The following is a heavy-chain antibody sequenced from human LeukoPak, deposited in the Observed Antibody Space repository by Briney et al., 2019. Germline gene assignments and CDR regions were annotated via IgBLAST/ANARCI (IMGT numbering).Heavy chain of an antibody. CDR1: GNYW. V-gene: IGHV3-74*01. D-gene: IGHD2-2*01. CDR3: VSFYETC. CDR2: INGDGSWT. Sequence: GGSLRLSCAASGNYWMHWVRQAPGKGLVWVSHINGDGSWTTYADSVKGRFTISKDNAKNTVYLQMNNLRAEDTAVYYCVSFYETCWGRGTLVTVSS. J-gene: IGHJ4*02.